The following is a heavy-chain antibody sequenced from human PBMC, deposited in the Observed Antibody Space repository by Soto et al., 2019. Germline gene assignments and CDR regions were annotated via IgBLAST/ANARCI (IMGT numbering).Heavy chain of an antibody. CDR3: AKVFSPEGGNYFDH. CDR1: GFTFSSYA. V-gene: IGHV3-23*01. J-gene: IGHJ4*02. CDR2: ISNSFSDGNT. Sequence: GGSLRLSCAASGFTFSSYAMDWVRQAPGKGLEWVSAISNSFSDGNTHYADSVKGRFTISRDNDKNTVFLEMSFLRAEDTAVYYCAKVFSPEGGNYFDHWGQGTLVTVSS.